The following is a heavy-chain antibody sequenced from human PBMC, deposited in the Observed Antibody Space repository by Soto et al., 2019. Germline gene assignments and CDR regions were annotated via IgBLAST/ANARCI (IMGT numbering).Heavy chain of an antibody. CDR1: GGSISSYG. D-gene: IGHD5-18*01. V-gene: IGHV4-59*01. Sequence: SETLSLTCTVSGGSISSYGWSWIRQPPGKGLEWIGYIYYSGSTNYNPSLKSRVTISVDTSKNQFSLKLSSVTAADTAVYYCARVGYSYGQYYFDYWGQGTLLTVSS. J-gene: IGHJ4*02. CDR3: ARVGYSYGQYYFDY. CDR2: IYYSGST.